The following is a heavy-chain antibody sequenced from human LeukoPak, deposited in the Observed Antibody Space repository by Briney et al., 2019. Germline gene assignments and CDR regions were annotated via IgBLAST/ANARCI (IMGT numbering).Heavy chain of an antibody. Sequence: SETLSLTCTVSGGSIGSYYWSWIRQPAGKGLEWIGRMYTIGSTNYNPSLKSRVTMSVDTSKNQFSLKLSSVTAADTAVYYCARQDSSGWTPFDYWGQGTLVTVSS. CDR1: GGSIGSYY. CDR2: MYTIGST. D-gene: IGHD6-19*01. CDR3: ARQDSSGWTPFDY. J-gene: IGHJ4*02. V-gene: IGHV4-4*07.